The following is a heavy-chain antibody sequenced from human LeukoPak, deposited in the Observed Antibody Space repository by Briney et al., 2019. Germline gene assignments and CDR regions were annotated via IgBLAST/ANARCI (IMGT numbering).Heavy chain of an antibody. Sequence: GASVKVSCKASGYTFTGYYMHWVRQAPGQGLQWMGWIYPNGGATKYAQKFQGRVTMTRDTSISTAYMELSGLRSDDTAMYYCGTLLSNGPFDYWGQGSLVTVSS. CDR1: GYTFTGYY. J-gene: IGHJ4*02. CDR3: GTLLSNGPFDY. CDR2: IYPNGGAT. V-gene: IGHV1-2*02.